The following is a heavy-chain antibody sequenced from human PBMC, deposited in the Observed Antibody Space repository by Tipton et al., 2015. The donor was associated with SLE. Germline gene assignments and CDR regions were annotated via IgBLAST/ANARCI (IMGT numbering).Heavy chain of an antibody. V-gene: IGHV3-23*01. CDR1: GFTFNNYA. Sequence: GSLRLSCAASGFTFNNYAMTWVRQAAGKGLIWVSIIHDSGGSTHYADSVKGRFVISRENSKNTLYLQMNSLRAEDTAVYYCAREGRGSYFDYWGQGTLVTVSS. D-gene: IGHD3-10*01. CDR2: IHDSGGST. J-gene: IGHJ4*02. CDR3: AREGRGSYFDY.